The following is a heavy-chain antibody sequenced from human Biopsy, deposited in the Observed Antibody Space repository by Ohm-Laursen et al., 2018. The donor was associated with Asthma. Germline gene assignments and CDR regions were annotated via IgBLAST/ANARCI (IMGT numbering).Heavy chain of an antibody. CDR3: ANRGSYFDY. V-gene: IGHV3-23*01. D-gene: IGHD1-26*01. J-gene: IGHJ4*02. CDR1: GFIFSSYA. Sequence: SLRLSCSASGFIFSSYAMSWVRQPPGKGLEWVSAISRSGGSTYYADSVKGRFTISRDKSKNTLYMQMNSLRAEDTAVNYCANRGSYFDYWGQGTLVTVSS. CDR2: ISRSGGST.